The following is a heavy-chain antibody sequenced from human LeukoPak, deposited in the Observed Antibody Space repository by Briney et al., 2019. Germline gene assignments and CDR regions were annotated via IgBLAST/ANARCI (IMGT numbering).Heavy chain of an antibody. CDR2: IYPGDSDT. CDR3: ARLGVGIAATALHDAFDI. D-gene: IGHD6-13*01. CDR1: GYSFTSYW. J-gene: IGHJ3*02. V-gene: IGHV5-51*01. Sequence: GESLKISWKGSGYSFTSYWIGWVRQMPGKGLEWIGIIYPGDSDTRYSPSFQGEVTISADKSISTAYLQWSSLKASDTAMYYCARLGVGIAATALHDAFDIWGQGTMVTVSS.